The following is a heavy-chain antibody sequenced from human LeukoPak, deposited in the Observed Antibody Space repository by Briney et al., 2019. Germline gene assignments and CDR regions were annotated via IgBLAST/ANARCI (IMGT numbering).Heavy chain of an antibody. V-gene: IGHV3-74*01. CDR3: AKERVGATVAFDY. CDR1: GFTFSSYW. Sequence: GGSLRLSCAASGFTFSSYWMHWVRQAPGKGLVWVSRINSDGSSTSYADSVKGRFTISRDNAKNTLYLQMNSLRAEDTAVYYCAKERVGATVAFDYWGQGTLVTVSS. D-gene: IGHD1-26*01. J-gene: IGHJ4*02. CDR2: INSDGSST.